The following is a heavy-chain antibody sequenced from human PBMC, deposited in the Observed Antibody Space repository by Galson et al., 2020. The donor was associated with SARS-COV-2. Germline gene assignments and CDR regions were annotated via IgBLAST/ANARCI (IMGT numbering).Heavy chain of an antibody. D-gene: IGHD3-10*02. J-gene: IGHJ6*03. CDR2: TSATT. CDR1: GFTFSRYG. Sequence: GGSLRLSCVASGFTFSRYGMSWVRQAPGQGLDWVATTSATTYYADSVRRRFIISRDDSKNTLYLQMNGLSADDTAVYYCAKDFVRGIGYMAGWGPGTTVTVSS. CDR3: AKDFVRGIGYMAG. V-gene: IGHV3-23*01.